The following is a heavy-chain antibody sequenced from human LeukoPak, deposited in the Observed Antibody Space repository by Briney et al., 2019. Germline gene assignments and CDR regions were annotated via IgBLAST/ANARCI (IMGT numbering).Heavy chain of an antibody. D-gene: IGHD3-10*01. CDR2: INHSGST. Sequence: PSETLSLTCAVYGGSFSGYYWSWIRQPPGKGLEWIGEINHSGSTNHNPSLKSRVTISVDTSKNQFSLKLSSVTAADTAVYYCARIGYYGSGSYYNYYYYGMDVWGKGTTVTVSS. CDR1: GGSFSGYY. J-gene: IGHJ6*04. CDR3: ARIGYYGSGSYYNYYYYGMDV. V-gene: IGHV4-34*01.